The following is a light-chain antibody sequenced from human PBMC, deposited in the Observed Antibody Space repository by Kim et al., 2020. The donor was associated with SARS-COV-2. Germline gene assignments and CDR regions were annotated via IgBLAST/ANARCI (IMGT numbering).Light chain of an antibody. V-gene: IGKV3-15*01. CDR2: DAS. Sequence: EIVMTQSPATLSVSPGEGATLSCRASQSVSTNLAWYQQKPGQAPRLLIYDASTRATGIPARFSGSGSGTEFTLTINNLQSEDSALYYCQQYNNWPPFTFGPGTKVDIK. CDR3: QQYNNWPPFT. CDR1: QSVSTN. J-gene: IGKJ3*01.